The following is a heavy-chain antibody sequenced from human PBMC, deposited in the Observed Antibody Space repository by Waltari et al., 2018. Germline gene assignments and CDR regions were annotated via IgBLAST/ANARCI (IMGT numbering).Heavy chain of an antibody. CDR1: GFTVNSYP. D-gene: IGHD1-26*01. CDR3: KRMMYSGGWGDFDY. J-gene: IGHJ4*02. Sequence: EVQLVESGGDLVRPGGSLRLSCAASGFTVNSYPMNWVRQAPGKGLEWVSTMSGGAEGTFYGDSVKGRFTISRDNSKNTLYLQMNSLRVEDTAVYCAKRMMYSGGWGDFDYWGQGSLVIVSS. CDR2: MSGGAEGT. V-gene: IGHV3-23*04.